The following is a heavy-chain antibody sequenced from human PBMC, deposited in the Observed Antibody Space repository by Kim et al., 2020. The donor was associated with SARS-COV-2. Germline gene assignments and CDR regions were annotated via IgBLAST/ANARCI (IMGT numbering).Heavy chain of an antibody. CDR2: IRSKAYGGTT. V-gene: IGHV3-49*03. Sequence: GGSLRLSCTASGFTFGDYAMSWFRQAPGKGLEWVGFIRSKAYGGTTEYAASVKGRFTISRDDSKSIAYLQMNSLKTEDTAVYYCTRRERVGYCSGGSCHDPYYYYGMDVWGQGTTVTVSS. CDR3: TRRERVGYCSGGSCHDPYYYYGMDV. D-gene: IGHD2-15*01. CDR1: GFTFGDYA. J-gene: IGHJ6*02.